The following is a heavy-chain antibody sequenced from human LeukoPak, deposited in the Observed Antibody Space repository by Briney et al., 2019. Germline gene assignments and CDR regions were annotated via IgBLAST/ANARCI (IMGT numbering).Heavy chain of an antibody. V-gene: IGHV3-21*01. J-gene: IGHJ4*02. Sequence: KPGGSLRLSCAASGFTISSYSMNGVRQAPGKGLEWVSAISSSSSYIYYADSVKGRFTISRDNAKNSLYLQMNSLRAEDTAVYYCARDAVVGTFDYWGQGTLVTVSS. CDR2: ISSSSSYI. D-gene: IGHD3-22*01. CDR1: GFTISSYS. CDR3: ARDAVVGTFDY.